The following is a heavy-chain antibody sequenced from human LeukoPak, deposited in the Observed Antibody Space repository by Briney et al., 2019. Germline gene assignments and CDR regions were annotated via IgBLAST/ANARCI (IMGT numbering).Heavy chain of an antibody. CDR2: ISSSSRTI. V-gene: IGHV3-48*01. D-gene: IGHD3-22*01. CDR3: AKGGYDSIYYFDY. J-gene: IGHJ4*02. Sequence: GGSLRLSCAASGFIFSSYSMNWVRQAPGKGLEWVSYISSSSRTIYYADSVKGRFTISRDNSKNTLYLQMNSLRAEDTAVYYCAKGGYDSIYYFDYWGQGTLVTVSS. CDR1: GFIFSSYS.